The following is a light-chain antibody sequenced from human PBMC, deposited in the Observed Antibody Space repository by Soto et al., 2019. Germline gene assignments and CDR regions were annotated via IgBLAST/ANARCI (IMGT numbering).Light chain of an antibody. Sequence: QSALTQPPSASGSPGQRVTISCTGTSSDVGGYNEVSWYQQHPGKAPKLMIYEVSNRPSGVPDRFSGSKSGNTASLTVSGLADEDEADYYCSSYGGSNLVVFGAGTKLTVL. CDR3: SSYGGSNLVV. J-gene: IGLJ2*01. V-gene: IGLV2-8*01. CDR1: SSDVGGYNE. CDR2: EVS.